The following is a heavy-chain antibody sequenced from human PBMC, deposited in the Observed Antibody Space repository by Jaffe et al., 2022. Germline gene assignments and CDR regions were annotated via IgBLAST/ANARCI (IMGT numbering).Heavy chain of an antibody. J-gene: IGHJ3*02. CDR3: AKDWEYCSGGSCYPTDAFDI. D-gene: IGHD2-15*01. CDR2: ISSSGAST. CDR1: GFTFSSYA. Sequence: EVQLLESGGGLVQPGGSLRLSCAASGFTFSSYAMSWVRQAPGKGLDWVSTISSSGASTYYADSVKGRFTISRDNSKNTLYLQMNSLRAEDTAVYYCAKDWEYCSGGSCYPTDAFDIWGQGTMVTVSS. V-gene: IGHV3-23*01.